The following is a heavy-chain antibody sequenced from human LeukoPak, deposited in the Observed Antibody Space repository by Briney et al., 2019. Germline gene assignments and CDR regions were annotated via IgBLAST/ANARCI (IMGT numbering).Heavy chain of an antibody. CDR3: ARHGLYSSGWYEGNWFDP. V-gene: IGHV5-51*01. CDR2: IYPGDSDT. D-gene: IGHD6-19*01. Sequence: GESLKISCKGSGYSFTSYWIGWVRQMPGKGLEWMGIIYPGDSDTRYSPSFQGQVTISADKSISTAYLQWSSLKASDTAMYYCARHGLYSSGWYEGNWFDPWGQGTLVTVSS. J-gene: IGHJ5*02. CDR1: GYSFTSYW.